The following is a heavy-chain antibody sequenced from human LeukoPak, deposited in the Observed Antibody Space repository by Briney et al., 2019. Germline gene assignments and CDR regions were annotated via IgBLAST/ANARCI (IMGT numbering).Heavy chain of an antibody. CDR2: ISRSSSYI. J-gene: IGHJ4*02. Sequence: PGGSLRLSCAASGFTFSSYSMNWVRQAPGKGLEWVSSISRSSSYIYYADSVKGRFTISRDNAKNSLYLQMNSLRAEDTAVYYCARGDYYDSSGYYYDYWGQGTLVTVSS. D-gene: IGHD3-22*01. CDR1: GFTFSSYS. CDR3: ARGDYYDSSGYYYDY. V-gene: IGHV3-21*01.